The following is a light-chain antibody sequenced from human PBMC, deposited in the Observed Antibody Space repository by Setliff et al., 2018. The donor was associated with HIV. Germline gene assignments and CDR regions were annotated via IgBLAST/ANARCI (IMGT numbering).Light chain of an antibody. V-gene: IGLV2-23*02. CDR3: CSYASSGSLV. CDR1: SNDVGRYNL. CDR2: EVS. J-gene: IGLJ1*01. Sequence: QSALTQPASVSGSPGQAITISCTGTSNDVGRYNLVSWYQQYPGKAPKVIIYEVSKWPSGASNHFSGSKSGNTASLTISGLRTEDEAEYYCCSYASSGSLVFGAGTKVTVL.